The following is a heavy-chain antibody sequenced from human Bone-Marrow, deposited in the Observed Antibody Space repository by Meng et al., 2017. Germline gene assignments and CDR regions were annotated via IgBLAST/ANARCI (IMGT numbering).Heavy chain of an antibody. V-gene: IGHV1-18*01. Sequence: VPRVPSGAEVKKPGASVKVSCKASGYTFTSYGISWVRQDPGQGLEWMGWISAYNGNTNYAQKLQGRVTMTTDTSTSTAYMELRSLRSDDTAVYYCVKEWELGSFDYWGQGTLVTVSS. CDR2: ISAYNGNT. CDR1: GYTFTSYG. D-gene: IGHD1-26*01. CDR3: VKEWELGSFDY. J-gene: IGHJ4*02.